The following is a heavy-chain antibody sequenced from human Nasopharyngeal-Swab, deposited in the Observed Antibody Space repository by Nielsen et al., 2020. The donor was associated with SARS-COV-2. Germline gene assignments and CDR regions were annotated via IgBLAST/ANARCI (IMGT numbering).Heavy chain of an antibody. D-gene: IGHD3-22*01. CDR2: ISGSGGST. CDR3: ARANTYYFQSGGSSHFDY. V-gene: IGHV3-23*01. J-gene: IGHJ4*02. Sequence: GGSLRLSCAASGFTFSSYAMNWVRQAPGKGLEWVSAISGSGGSTYYADSMKGRFTISRDNSKNTLYLQMNSLRAGDTAVYYCARANTYYFQSGGSSHFDYWGQGTRVTVSS. CDR1: GFTFSSYA.